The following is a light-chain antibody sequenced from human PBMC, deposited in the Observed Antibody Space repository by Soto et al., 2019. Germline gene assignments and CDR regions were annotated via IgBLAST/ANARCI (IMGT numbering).Light chain of an antibody. CDR1: QSVSSY. J-gene: IGKJ4*02. CDR3: QRRRNSPW. CDR2: DAS. Sequence: EIVLTQSPATLSLSPGERATLSCRARQSVSSYLAWYQKKPGHATRLLIYDASNRATAIPAMFSGSGSWTNVALTISSLEPEDFAVYYGQRRRNSPWFGGGTTVAIK. V-gene: IGKV3-11*01.